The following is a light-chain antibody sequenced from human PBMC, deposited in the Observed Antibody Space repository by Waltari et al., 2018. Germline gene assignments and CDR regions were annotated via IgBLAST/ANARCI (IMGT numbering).Light chain of an antibody. CDR2: EVS. J-gene: IGLJ3*02. V-gene: IGLV2-14*01. Sequence: QSALTQPASVSGSPGQSITISCTGTNSDVGGYAFVPWYQQHPGKAPKLMIYEVSNRPSGISNRFSGSKSGNTASLTISGLQAEDEADYYCSSYTDSITLVFGGGTKVTVL. CDR3: SSYTDSITLV. CDR1: NSDVGGYAF.